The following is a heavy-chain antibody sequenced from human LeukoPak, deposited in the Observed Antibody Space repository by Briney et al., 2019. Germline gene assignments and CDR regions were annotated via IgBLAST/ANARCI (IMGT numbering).Heavy chain of an antibody. Sequence: PSETLSLTCAVYGGSFSGYYWSWIRQPPGKGLEWIGEINHSGSTNYNPSLKSRATISVDPSRSQFSLKLNSVTAADTALYYCARDRDNSGYYFDYWGQGILVTVSS. J-gene: IGHJ4*02. CDR3: ARDRDNSGYYFDY. V-gene: IGHV4-34*01. CDR1: GGSFSGYY. D-gene: IGHD3-22*01. CDR2: INHSGST.